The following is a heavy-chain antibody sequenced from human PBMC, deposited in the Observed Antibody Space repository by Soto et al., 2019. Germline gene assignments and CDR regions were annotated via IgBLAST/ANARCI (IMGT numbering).Heavy chain of an antibody. D-gene: IGHD4-4*01. V-gene: IGHV3-30-3*01. CDR1: GFTFSSYA. J-gene: IGHJ6*01. Sequence: QVQLVESGGGVVQPGRSLRLSCAASGFTFSSYAMHWVRQAPGKGLEWVAVISYDGSNKYYADSVKGRFTISRDNSKNTLYLQMNSLRAEDTAVYYCARDKRTVTTFGYYYYGMDVW. CDR2: ISYDGSNK. CDR3: ARDKRTVTTFGYYYYGMDV.